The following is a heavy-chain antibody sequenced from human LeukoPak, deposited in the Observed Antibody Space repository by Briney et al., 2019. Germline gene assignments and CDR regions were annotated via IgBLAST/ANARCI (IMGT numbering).Heavy chain of an antibody. J-gene: IGHJ5*02. D-gene: IGHD6-13*01. CDR3: ARSPPGIAAAGTLGSFDP. CDR2: IYHSGST. Sequence: SETLSLTCAVSGHSISSGYYWGWIRQPPGKGLEWIGSIYHSGSTYYNPSLKSRVTISVDTSKNQFSLKLSSVTAADTAVYYCARSPPGIAAAGTLGSFDPWGQGTLVTVSS. CDR1: GHSISSGYY. V-gene: IGHV4-38-2*01.